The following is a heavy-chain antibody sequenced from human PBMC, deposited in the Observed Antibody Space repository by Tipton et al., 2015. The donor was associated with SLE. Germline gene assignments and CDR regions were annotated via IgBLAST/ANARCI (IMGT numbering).Heavy chain of an antibody. Sequence: SLRLSCAASGFTFSSYSMSWVRQAPGKGLEWVSAISGSGGSTYYADSVKGRFTISRDNSKNTLYLQMNSLRAEDTAVYYCAKDFGAALGEDYCGMDVWGQGTTVTVSS. CDR1: GFTFSSYS. J-gene: IGHJ6*02. D-gene: IGHD3-16*01. V-gene: IGHV3-23*01. CDR3: AKDFGAALGEDYCGMDV. CDR2: ISGSGGST.